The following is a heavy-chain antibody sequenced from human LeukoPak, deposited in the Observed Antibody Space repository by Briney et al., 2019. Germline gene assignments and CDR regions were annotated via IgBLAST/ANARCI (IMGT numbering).Heavy chain of an antibody. Sequence: GGSLRLSCVASGFPFSSYWMTWVRQAPGKGLEWVSAISGSGGSTYYADSVKGRFTIPRDNSKNTLYLQMNSLRAEDTAVYYCAKLRVGFLPAWGQGTLVTVSS. D-gene: IGHD2/OR15-2a*01. J-gene: IGHJ5*02. V-gene: IGHV3-23*01. CDR2: ISGSGGST. CDR3: AKLRVGFLPA. CDR1: GFPFSSYW.